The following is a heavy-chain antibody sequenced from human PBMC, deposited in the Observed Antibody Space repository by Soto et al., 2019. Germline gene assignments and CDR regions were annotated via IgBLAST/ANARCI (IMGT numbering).Heavy chain of an antibody. V-gene: IGHV5-10-1*01. CDR1: GYSFTSYW. CDR2: IDPSDSYT. J-gene: IGHJ6*02. CDR3: ARQSGVVVPAPEPFGLYYYGMDV. Sequence: GESLKISCKGSGYSFTSYWISWVRQMPGKGLEWMGRIDPSDSYTNYSPSFQGHVTISADKSIRTAYLPWSSLKASHTAMYSCARQSGVVVPAPEPFGLYYYGMDVWGQGTTVTVSS. D-gene: IGHD2-2*01.